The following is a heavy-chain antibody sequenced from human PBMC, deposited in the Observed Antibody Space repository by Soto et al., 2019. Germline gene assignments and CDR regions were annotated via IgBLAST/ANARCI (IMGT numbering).Heavy chain of an antibody. J-gene: IGHJ6*03. CDR1: GFSFSSYA. V-gene: IGHV3-23*01. D-gene: IGHD3-10*01. CDR3: AKDRGSGSNFYYYYMDV. Sequence: GGSLRLSCAASGFSFSSYAMNWVRQAPGKGLEWVSTISGSVASTDYADSVKGRFTISRDNSRNTLYLQMNSLGAEDTAVYYCAKDRGSGSNFYYYYMDVWGKGTTVTVSS. CDR2: ISGSVAST.